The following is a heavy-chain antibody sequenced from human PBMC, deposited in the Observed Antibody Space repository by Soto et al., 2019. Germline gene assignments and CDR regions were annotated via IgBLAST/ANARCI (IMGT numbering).Heavy chain of an antibody. V-gene: IGHV1-18*01. Sequence: GASVKVSCKASGYTFTSYGISWVRQAPGQGLEWMGWISAYNGNTNYAQKLQGRVTMTTDTSTSTAYMELRSLSSDDTAVYYCARASHHSPSTWLDYWGQGTLVTVSS. CDR2: ISAYNGNT. J-gene: IGHJ4*02. CDR1: GYTFTSYG. D-gene: IGHD3-16*01. CDR3: ARASHHSPSTWLDY.